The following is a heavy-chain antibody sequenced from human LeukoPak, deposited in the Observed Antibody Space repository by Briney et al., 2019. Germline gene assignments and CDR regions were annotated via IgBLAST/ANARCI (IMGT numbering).Heavy chain of an antibody. CDR2: INPTTRGT. J-gene: IGHJ4*02. CDR3: AVLYYDINHSFDY. CDR1: GYTFTAYY. Sequence: ASVKVSCKASGYTFTAYYIHWVRQAPGQGLEWMGWINPTTRGTNYAQKFQGRVTMTGDTSISTVYMELSRLTSDDTAVYYCAVLYYDINHSFDYWGQGTPVTVSS. V-gene: IGHV1-2*02. D-gene: IGHD3-22*01.